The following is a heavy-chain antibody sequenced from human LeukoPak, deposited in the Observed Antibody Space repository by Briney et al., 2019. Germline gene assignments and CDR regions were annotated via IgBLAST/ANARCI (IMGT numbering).Heavy chain of an antibody. CDR1: GYTFAAHH. CDR2: ILPDGRDT. CDR3: SGRYGPGPV. D-gene: IGHD3-10*01. V-gene: IGHV1-2*04. J-gene: IGHJ4*02. Sequence: GASVKVSCKASGYTFAAHHIHWVRQAPGQGLEWMGWILPDGRDTKYSQKFQDWLTLTTDTSTNTAYMELSRLIPDDTAVYYCSGRYGPGPVWGQGTLISASP.